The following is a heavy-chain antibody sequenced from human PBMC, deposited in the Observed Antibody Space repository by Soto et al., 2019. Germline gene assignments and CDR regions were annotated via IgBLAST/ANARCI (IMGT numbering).Heavy chain of an antibody. J-gene: IGHJ6*03. CDR3: RIAAAGFHYYYYMDV. CDR2: MNPNSGNT. D-gene: IGHD6-13*01. V-gene: IGHV1-8*01. Sequence: ASVKLSCKASGYTFTGYDINWVRQATGQGLEWMGWMNPNSGNTGYAQKFQGRVTMTRNTSISTAYMELSSLRSEDTAVYYCRIAAAGFHYYYYMDVWGKGTTVTVSS. CDR1: GYTFTGYD.